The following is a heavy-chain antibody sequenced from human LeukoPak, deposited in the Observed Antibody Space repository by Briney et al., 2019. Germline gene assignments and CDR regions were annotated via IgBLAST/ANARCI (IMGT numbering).Heavy chain of an antibody. D-gene: IGHD7-27*01. J-gene: IGHJ4*02. Sequence: GGSLRLSCAASRFPFSTYSIHWVRHAAGKGLEWVSYIRSRDRTIYYADSVKCRFTISTDNAENSLYLQMNSLRTEDTAVYYCARDHRWGFDYWGRGTLVTVSS. CDR1: RFPFSTYS. CDR3: ARDHRWGFDY. V-gene: IGHV3-48*01. CDR2: IRSRDRTI.